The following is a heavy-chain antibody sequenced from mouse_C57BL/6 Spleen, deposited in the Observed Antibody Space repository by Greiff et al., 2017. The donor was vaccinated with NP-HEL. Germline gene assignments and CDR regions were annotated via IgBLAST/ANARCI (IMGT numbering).Heavy chain of an antibody. D-gene: IGHD1-1*01. V-gene: IGHV14-1*01. J-gene: IGHJ2*01. CDR3: TTSYYYGTLYYFDY. Sequence: EVKLMESGAELVRPGASVKLSCTASGFNIKDYYMHWVKQRPEQGLEWIGRIDPEDGDTEYAPKFQGKATMTADTSSNTAYLQLSSLTSEDTAVYYCTTSYYYGTLYYFDYWGQGTTLTVSS. CDR2: IDPEDGDT. CDR1: GFNIKDYY.